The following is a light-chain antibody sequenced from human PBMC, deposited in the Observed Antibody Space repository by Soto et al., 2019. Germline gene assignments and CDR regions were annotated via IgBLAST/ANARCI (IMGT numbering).Light chain of an antibody. V-gene: IGLV2-23*01. Sequence: QSALTQPASVSGSPGQSVTISCTGTSSDVVSYSLVSWYQQHPGKAPKLMIYGSDKRPSGVSNRFSGSKSGNTASLTISGLLVEDEADYYCCSYAGSNTYVFETGTKVTVL. J-gene: IGLJ1*01. CDR3: CSYAGSNTYV. CDR1: SSDVVSYSL. CDR2: GSD.